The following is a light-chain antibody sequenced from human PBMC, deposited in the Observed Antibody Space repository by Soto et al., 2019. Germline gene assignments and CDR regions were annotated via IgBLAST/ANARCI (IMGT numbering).Light chain of an antibody. CDR1: QSVSSN. J-gene: IGKJ1*01. CDR3: QQYGSSPRT. CDR2: GAS. V-gene: IGKV3-20*01. Sequence: EVLLTQSPATLSLSRGERATLSCRASQSVSSNLAWYQQQPGQAPRLLIYGASSRATGIPDRFSGSGSGTDFTLPTSRLEPEDFAVYYCQQYGSSPRTFGQGTKVDIK.